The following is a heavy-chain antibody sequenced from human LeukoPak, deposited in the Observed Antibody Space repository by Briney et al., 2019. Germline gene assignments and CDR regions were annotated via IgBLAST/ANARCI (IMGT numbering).Heavy chain of an antibody. J-gene: IGHJ5*02. D-gene: IGHD3-10*01. Sequence: SETLSLTCTVSGGSISSSSYYWGWIRQPPGKGLEWIGSIYHSGSTYYNPSLKSRVTISVDTSKNQFSLKLSSVTAADTAVYYCAGVRGVMGYNWFDPWGQGTLVTVSS. V-gene: IGHV4-39*07. CDR2: IYHSGST. CDR3: AGVRGVMGYNWFDP. CDR1: GGSISSSSYY.